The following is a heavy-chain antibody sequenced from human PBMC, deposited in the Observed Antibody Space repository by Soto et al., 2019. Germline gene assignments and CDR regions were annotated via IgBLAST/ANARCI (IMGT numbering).Heavy chain of an antibody. V-gene: IGHV5-10-1*01. CDR3: ARRPVGDYDSSGYPRRYYGMDV. CDR2: IDPSDSYT. Sequence: GESLKISCTGSGYSFTSYWISWVRQMPGKGLEWMGRIDPSDSYTNYSPSFQGHVTISADKSISTAYLQWSSLNASDTAMYYCARRPVGDYDSSGYPRRYYGMDVWGQGTTVTVSS. D-gene: IGHD3-22*01. CDR1: GYSFTSYW. J-gene: IGHJ6*02.